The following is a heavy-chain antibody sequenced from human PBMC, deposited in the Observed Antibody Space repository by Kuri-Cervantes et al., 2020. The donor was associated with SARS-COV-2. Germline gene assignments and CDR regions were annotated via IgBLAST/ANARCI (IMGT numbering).Heavy chain of an antibody. Sequence: LSLTCAASGFTFSSYSMNWVRQAPGKGLEWVSYISSSSSTIYYADSVKGRFTISRDNAKNSLYLQMNSLRDEDTAVYYCARDTTFGVVIRESSAFDIWGQGTMVTVSS. CDR3: ARDTTFGVVIRESSAFDI. V-gene: IGHV3-48*02. CDR2: ISSSSSTI. J-gene: IGHJ3*02. CDR1: GFTFSSYS. D-gene: IGHD3-3*01.